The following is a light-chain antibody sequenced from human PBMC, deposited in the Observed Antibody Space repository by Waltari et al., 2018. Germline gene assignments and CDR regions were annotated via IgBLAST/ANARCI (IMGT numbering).Light chain of an antibody. CDR2: EVS. CDR1: SSDVGSYNL. J-gene: IGLJ1*01. Sequence: QSALTQPASVSGSPGQSITISCTGTSSDVGSYNLVSWYQQHPGKAPQLMVYEVSKRPSGVSNRFSCSKSSNTASLTISGLQAEDEADYYCCSYAGSITYVFGTGTKVTVL. V-gene: IGLV2-23*02. CDR3: CSYAGSITYV.